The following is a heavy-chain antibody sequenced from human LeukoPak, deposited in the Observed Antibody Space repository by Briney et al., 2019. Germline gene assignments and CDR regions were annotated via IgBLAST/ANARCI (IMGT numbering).Heavy chain of an antibody. Sequence: GASVKVSCKASGGTFSSYAISWVRQAPGQGLEWMGGIIPILGTANYAQKFQGRVTITTDESTSTAYMELRSLRSEDTAVYYCARHRRPLGYFDLWGRGTLVTVSS. CDR3: ARHRRPLGYFDL. CDR1: GGTFSSYA. CDR2: IIPILGTA. J-gene: IGHJ2*01. D-gene: IGHD3-16*02. V-gene: IGHV1-69*05.